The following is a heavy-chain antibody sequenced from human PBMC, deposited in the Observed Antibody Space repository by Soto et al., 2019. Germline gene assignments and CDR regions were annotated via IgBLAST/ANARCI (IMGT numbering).Heavy chain of an antibody. J-gene: IGHJ4*02. CDR3: AHRRPSAAFDY. Sequence: QITLKESGPTLVKPTQTLTLTCTFSGFSLSTSGVGVGWIRQPPGKALEWLAVIYWDDDKRYSPSLKSRLTITKDASKNQVVLTMANMDPVDTATYYCAHRRPSAAFDYWGQGTLVTVSS. V-gene: IGHV2-5*02. D-gene: IGHD2-15*01. CDR2: IYWDDDK. CDR1: GFSLSTSGVG.